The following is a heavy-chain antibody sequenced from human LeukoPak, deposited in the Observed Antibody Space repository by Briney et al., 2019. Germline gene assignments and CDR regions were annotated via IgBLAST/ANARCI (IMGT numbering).Heavy chain of an antibody. V-gene: IGHV3-21*01. J-gene: IGHJ3*02. D-gene: IGHD3-9*01. Sequence: RGSLRLSCAASGFTFSSYSMNWVRQAPGKGLEWVSSISSSSSYIYYADSVKGRFTISRDNAKNSLYLQMNSLRAEDTAVYYCARDRGDIRGDAFDIWGQGTMVTVSS. CDR1: GFTFSSYS. CDR3: ARDRGDIRGDAFDI. CDR2: ISSSSSYI.